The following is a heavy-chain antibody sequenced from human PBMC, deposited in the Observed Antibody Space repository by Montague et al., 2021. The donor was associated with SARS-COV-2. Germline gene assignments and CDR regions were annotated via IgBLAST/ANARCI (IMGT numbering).Heavy chain of an antibody. D-gene: IGHD4-11*01. CDR3: ARSGDPGTTVTYLY. CDR2: ISYTGST. V-gene: IGHV4-39*07. Sequence: SETLSLTCTFSGGSLLPIVNFWGWIRQPPGTGLEWIGSISYTGSTYHNLALKSRVTMSVDTSKYQFSLKLNSVTAADTAVYYCARSGDPGTTVTYLYWGQGTLVTVSS. J-gene: IGHJ4*02. CDR1: GGSLLPIVNF.